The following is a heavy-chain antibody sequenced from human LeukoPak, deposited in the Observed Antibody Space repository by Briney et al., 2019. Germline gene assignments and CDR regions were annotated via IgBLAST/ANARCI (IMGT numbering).Heavy chain of an antibody. V-gene: IGHV3-23*01. CDR2: ITNGAGTT. Sequence: PGGSLRLSCAASGFTFSSYAMSWVRQVPGKRLEWVSAITNGAGTTGYADSVKGRFTISRVNSKSTIYLQMNSLRAEDTAIYYCAKDLEQSYSGWSTSYDAWGQGTLVTVSS. CDR3: AKDLEQSYSGWSTSYDA. D-gene: IGHD6-19*01. J-gene: IGHJ1*01. CDR1: GFTFSSYA.